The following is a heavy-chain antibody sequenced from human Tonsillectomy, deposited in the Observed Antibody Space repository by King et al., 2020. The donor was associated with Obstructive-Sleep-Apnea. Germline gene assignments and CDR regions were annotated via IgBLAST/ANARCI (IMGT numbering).Heavy chain of an antibody. Sequence: VQLVESGAEVKKPGASVKVSFKASGYTFTSYYMHWVRQAPGQGLEWMGIINPSVGSTSYAQKFQGRVTMTRDTSTSTVYMELSSLRSEDTAVYYCARDMSVTMMVDYWGQGTLVTVSS. CDR3: ARDMSVTMMVDY. D-gene: IGHD3-22*01. J-gene: IGHJ4*02. CDR2: INPSVGST. V-gene: IGHV1-46*01. CDR1: GYTFTSYY.